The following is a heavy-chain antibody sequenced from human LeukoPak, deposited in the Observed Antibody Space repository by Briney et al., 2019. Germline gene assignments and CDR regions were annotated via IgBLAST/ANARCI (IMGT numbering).Heavy chain of an antibody. V-gene: IGHV1-2*02. CDR1: GYTFTGYY. D-gene: IGHD3-3*01. Sequence: GASVKVSCKASGYTFTGYYMHWVRQAPGQGLEWMGWINPNSGGTNYAQKFQGRVTMTRDTSISTAYMELSRLRSDDTAVYYCARTYYDVARWGGGFDPWGQGTLVTVSS. CDR3: ARTYYDVARWGGGFDP. CDR2: INPNSGGT. J-gene: IGHJ5*02.